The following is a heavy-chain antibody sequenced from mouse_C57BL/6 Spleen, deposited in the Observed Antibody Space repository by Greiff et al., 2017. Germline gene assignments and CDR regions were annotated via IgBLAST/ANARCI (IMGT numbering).Heavy chain of an antibody. V-gene: IGHV1-4*01. J-gene: IGHJ4*01. D-gene: IGHD2-10*02. CDR1: GYTFTSYT. CDR2: INPSSGYT. Sequence: QVQLKQSGAELARPGASVKMSCKASGYTFTSYTMHWVKQRPGQGLEWIGYINPSSGYTKYNQKFKDKATLTADKSSSTAYMQLSSLTSEDSAVXSSSRRYGNPLYAMDYWGQGTSVTVSS. CDR3: SRRYGNPLYAMDY.